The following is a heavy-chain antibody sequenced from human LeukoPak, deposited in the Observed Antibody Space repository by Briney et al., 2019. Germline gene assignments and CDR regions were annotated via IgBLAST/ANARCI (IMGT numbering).Heavy chain of an antibody. CDR1: GGSISSSSYY. J-gene: IGHJ5*02. CDR2: IYYSGST. D-gene: IGHD2-15*01. CDR3: ARGLWVVGPSPKPNNWFDP. Sequence: SETLSLTCTVSGGSISSSSYYWGWIRQPPGKGLEWIGSIYYSGSTYYNPSLKSRVIISVDTSKNQFSLKLSSVTAADTAVYYCARGLWVVGPSPKPNNWFDPWGQGTLVTVSS. V-gene: IGHV4-39*07.